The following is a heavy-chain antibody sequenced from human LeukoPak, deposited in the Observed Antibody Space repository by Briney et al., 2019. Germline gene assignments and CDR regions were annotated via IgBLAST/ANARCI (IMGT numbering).Heavy chain of an antibody. D-gene: IGHD4-17*01. J-gene: IGHJ4*02. CDR2: ISWNSGRI. CDR3: AKATVTTWGPPADD. Sequence: GRSLRLSCAASGFTFRDYALHWVRQGPGKGLEWVSSISWNSGRIAYADSVKGRFTISRDNAKNSLYLQMNSLRVDDSALYYCAKATVTTWGPPADDWGQGTQVTVSS. V-gene: IGHV3-9*01. CDR1: GFTFRDYA.